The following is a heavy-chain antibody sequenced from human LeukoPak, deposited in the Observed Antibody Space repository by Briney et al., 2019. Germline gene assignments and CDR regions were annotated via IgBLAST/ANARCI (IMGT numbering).Heavy chain of an antibody. CDR2: ISYDGSNK. CDR1: GFTFSSYA. D-gene: IGHD1-26*01. V-gene: IGHV3-30-3*01. Sequence: GGSLRLSCAASGFTFSSYAMHWVRQAPGKGLEWVAVISYDGSNKYYADSVKGRFTISRDNSKNTLYLQMNSLRAEDTAVYYCARDVAWGVGAGAFDIWGQGTMVTVSS. CDR3: ARDVAWGVGAGAFDI. J-gene: IGHJ3*02.